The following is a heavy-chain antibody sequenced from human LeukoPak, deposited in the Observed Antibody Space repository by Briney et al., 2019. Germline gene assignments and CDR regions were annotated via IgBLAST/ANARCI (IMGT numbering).Heavy chain of an antibody. CDR1: GYTFTSYD. CDR2: RNPNSGNT. Sequence: GASVKVSCKASGYTFTSYDINWVRQATGQGLEWMGWRNPNSGNTGYAQKFQGRVTMTRNTSISTAYMELSSLRSEDTAVYYCARGITRKYYDILTGYNYYYGMDVWGQGTTVTVSS. V-gene: IGHV1-8*01. CDR3: ARGITRKYYDILTGYNYYYGMDV. J-gene: IGHJ6*02. D-gene: IGHD3-9*01.